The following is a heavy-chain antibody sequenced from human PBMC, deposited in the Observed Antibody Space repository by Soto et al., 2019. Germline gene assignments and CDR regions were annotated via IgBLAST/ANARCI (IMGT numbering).Heavy chain of an antibody. Sequence: EVQLVESGGGLVQPGGSLRLSCAASGFTFSSYSMNWVRQAPGKGLEWVSYISSSSSTIYYADSVKGRFTISRDNAKNSRYLQMNSLRAEDTAVYYCARDINYGLFDYWGQGTLVTVSS. J-gene: IGHJ4*02. CDR3: ARDINYGLFDY. D-gene: IGHD4-17*01. CDR2: ISSSSSTI. CDR1: GFTFSSYS. V-gene: IGHV3-48*01.